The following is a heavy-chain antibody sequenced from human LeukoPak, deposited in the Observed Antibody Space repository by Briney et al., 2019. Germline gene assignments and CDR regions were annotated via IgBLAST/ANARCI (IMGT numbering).Heavy chain of an antibody. V-gene: IGHV3-23*03. CDR3: AKHSHDGSAPYYEVQFDS. J-gene: IGHJ4*02. CDR2: IYSGGST. D-gene: IGHD3-22*01. CDR1: GFIFSNYG. Sequence: PGGSLRLSCAGSGFIFSNYGMSWVRQAPGKGLEWVSVIYSGGSTYYADSVKGRFTISRDNSKNTVYLQMNSLRAEDTAVYYCAKHSHDGSAPYYEVQFDSWGQGTLVTVSS.